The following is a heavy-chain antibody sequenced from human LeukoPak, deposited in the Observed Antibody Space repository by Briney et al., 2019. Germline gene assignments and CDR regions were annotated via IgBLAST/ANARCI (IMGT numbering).Heavy chain of an antibody. J-gene: IGHJ4*02. V-gene: IGHV3-15*01. D-gene: IGHD7-27*01. CDR3: GPEYWGCLNY. CDR2: IKRKTDGGTA. CDR1: GFTFTHAW. Sequence: GGSLRLSCAASGFTFTHAWMSWVRQAPGKGLEWDGRIKRKTDGGTADYAAPVQGRFTISRDDSKNTLYLQMSSLKTEDTAVYFCGPEYWGCLNYWGQGTLVTVSS.